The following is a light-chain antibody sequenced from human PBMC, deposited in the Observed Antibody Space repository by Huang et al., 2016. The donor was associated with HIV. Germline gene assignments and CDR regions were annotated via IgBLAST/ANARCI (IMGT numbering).Light chain of an antibody. CDR1: QSVSSSY. CDR3: QQYGSSRT. J-gene: IGKJ1*01. CDR2: GAS. V-gene: IGKV3-20*01. Sequence: EIVLTQSPGTLSLSPGERATLSCRAIQSVSSSYLAWYHHKPGQAPRLLIYGASSRATGIPDRFSGSGSGTDFTLTISRLEPEDCAVYYCQQYGSSRTFGQGTKVEIK.